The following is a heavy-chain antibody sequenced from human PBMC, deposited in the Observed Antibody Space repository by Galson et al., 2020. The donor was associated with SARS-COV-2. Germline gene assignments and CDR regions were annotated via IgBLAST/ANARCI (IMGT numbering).Heavy chain of an antibody. J-gene: IGHJ6*03. CDR1: GGTFSSYA. Sequence: SVKVSCKASGGTFSSYAISWVRQAPGQGLEWMGGIIPILGIANYAQKFQGRVTITADKSTSTAYMELSSLRSEDTAVYYCAIAYCGGDCSLYYYYYMDGWGKGTTVTVSS. CDR2: IIPILGIA. D-gene: IGHD2-21*01. V-gene: IGHV1-69*10. CDR3: AIAYCGGDCSLYYYYYMDG.